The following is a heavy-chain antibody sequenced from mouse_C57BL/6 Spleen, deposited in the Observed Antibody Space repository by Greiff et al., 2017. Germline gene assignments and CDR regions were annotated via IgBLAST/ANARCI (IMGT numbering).Heavy chain of an antibody. J-gene: IGHJ3*01. CDR3: ARSPFITTVVAPFDY. V-gene: IGHV1-55*01. CDR1: GYTFTSYW. Sequence: QVQLQQPGAELVKPGASVTMSCKASGYTFTSYWITWVKQRPGQGLEWIGDIYPGSGSTNYNEKFKSKATLTVDTSSSTAYMQLSSLTSEDSAVYYCARSPFITTVVAPFDYWGQGTLVTVSA. D-gene: IGHD1-1*01. CDR2: IYPGSGST.